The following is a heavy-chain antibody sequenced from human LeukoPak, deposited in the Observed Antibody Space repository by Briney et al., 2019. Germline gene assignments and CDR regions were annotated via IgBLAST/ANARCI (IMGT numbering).Heavy chain of an antibody. D-gene: IGHD2-15*01. CDR1: GFTFNSYE. V-gene: IGHV3-48*03. J-gene: IGHJ4*02. CDR2: ISSSGSTI. CDR3: ARGGVAATTEGFDY. Sequence: GGSLRLSCAASGFTFNSYEMNWVRQAPGKGLEWVSYISSSGSTIYYADSVKGRFTISRDNAKNSLYLQMNSLRAEDTAVYYCARGGVAATTEGFDYWGQGTLVTVSS.